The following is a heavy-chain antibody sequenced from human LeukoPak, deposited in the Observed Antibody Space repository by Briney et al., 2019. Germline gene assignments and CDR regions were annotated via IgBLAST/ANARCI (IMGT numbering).Heavy chain of an antibody. J-gene: IGHJ5*02. CDR2: VDPEDGET. D-gene: IGHD3-22*01. Sequence: ASVKISCKVSGYTFTDYYMHWVQQAPGKGLEWMGLVDPEDGETRYAEKFQGRVTITADTSTDTAYMELSSLRSEDTAVYDCATDLSHSSGYHNNGFDPWGQGTLVTVSS. CDR1: GYTFTDYY. V-gene: IGHV1-69-2*01. CDR3: ATDLSHSSGYHNNGFDP.